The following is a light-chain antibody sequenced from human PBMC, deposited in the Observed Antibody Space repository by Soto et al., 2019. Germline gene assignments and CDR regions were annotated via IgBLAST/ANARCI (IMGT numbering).Light chain of an antibody. V-gene: IGKV1-5*01. J-gene: IGKJ1*01. CDR1: QSIRHY. CDR2: GAS. CDR3: QHHNRYSQT. Sequence: DIQMTQSPPTLSASAGDRATITCRASQSIRHYLAWYQQMPGKAPKLLTYGASTLQSGVPSRFSCSGSGTDITLTITSLPTADFGTYFCQHHNRYSQTFGRGTKVEIK.